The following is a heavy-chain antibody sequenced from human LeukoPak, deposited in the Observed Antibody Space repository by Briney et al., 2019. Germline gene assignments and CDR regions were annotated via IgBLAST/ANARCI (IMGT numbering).Heavy chain of an antibody. CDR3: TRLPFTMIVVVTD. J-gene: IGHJ4*02. V-gene: IGHV4-39*01. Sequence: SETLSLTCAVYGGSFSGYYWGWIRQPPGKGLEWIGSIYYSGSTYYNPSLKSRVTISVDTSKNQFSLKLSSVTAADTAVYYCTRLPFTMIVVVTDWGQGTLVTVSS. CDR2: IYYSGST. D-gene: IGHD3-22*01. CDR1: GGSFSGYY.